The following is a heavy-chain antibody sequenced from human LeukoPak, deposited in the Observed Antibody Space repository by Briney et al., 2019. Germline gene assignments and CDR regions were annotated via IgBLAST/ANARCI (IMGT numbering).Heavy chain of an antibody. CDR1: GFTFSSYG. Sequence: GGSLRLSCAASGFTFSSYGMHWVRQAPGKGLEWVSVIYSGGDTYYADSVKGRFTISRDDYKNTLHLQLNNLRAEDTAVYYCARVASGSHNWFDPWGQGTLVTVSS. V-gene: IGHV3-66*01. D-gene: IGHD3-10*01. CDR2: IYSGGDT. J-gene: IGHJ5*02. CDR3: ARVASGSHNWFDP.